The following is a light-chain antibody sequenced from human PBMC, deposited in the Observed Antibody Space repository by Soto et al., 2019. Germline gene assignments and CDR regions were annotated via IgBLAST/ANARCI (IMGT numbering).Light chain of an antibody. J-gene: IGKJ4*01. V-gene: IGKV3-15*01. CDR2: DSS. CDR3: QQYNNWPLT. CDR1: QSVTSN. Sequence: EIVMTQSPGTLSVSPGERATLSCRASQSVTSNLAWYQQKPGQAPRLLIYDSSTRATGILARFSASGSGTEFTLTISSLQSEDFAVYYCQQYNNWPLTFGGGTKVEIK.